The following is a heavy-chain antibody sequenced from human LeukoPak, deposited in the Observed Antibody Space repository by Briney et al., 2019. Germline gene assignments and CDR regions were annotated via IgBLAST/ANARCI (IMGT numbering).Heavy chain of an antibody. Sequence: ASVTVSCKVSGYTLTELSMHWVRQAPGKGLEWMGGFDPEDGETIYAQKFQGRVTMTEDTSTDTAYMELSSLRSEDTAVYYCATLVKYCSSTSCYNYFDYWGQGTLVTVSS. J-gene: IGHJ4*02. CDR3: ATLVKYCSSTSCYNYFDY. CDR2: FDPEDGET. CDR1: GYTLTELS. D-gene: IGHD2-2*01. V-gene: IGHV1-24*01.